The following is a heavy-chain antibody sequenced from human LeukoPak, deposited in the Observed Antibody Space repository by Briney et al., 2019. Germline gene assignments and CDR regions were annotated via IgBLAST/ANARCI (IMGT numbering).Heavy chain of an antibody. CDR3: ARGPYSSGSSADY. Sequence: PGGSLRLSCAASGFTFSTYWMTWVRQSPGKGLEWVANIKEDGSEKYYVDSVKGRFTISRDNAKNSLYLQMNSLRAEDTAVYYCARGPYSSGSSADYWGQGTLVTVSS. CDR1: GFTFSTYW. V-gene: IGHV3-7*04. J-gene: IGHJ4*02. CDR2: IKEDGSEK. D-gene: IGHD6-19*01.